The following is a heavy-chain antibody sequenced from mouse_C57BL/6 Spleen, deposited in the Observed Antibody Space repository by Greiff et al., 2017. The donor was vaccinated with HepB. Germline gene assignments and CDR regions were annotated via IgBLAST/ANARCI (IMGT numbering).Heavy chain of an antibody. J-gene: IGHJ2*01. D-gene: IGHD2-1*01. Sequence: DVMLVESGGGLVQPGGSLSLSCAASGFTFTDYYMSWVRQPPGKALEWLGFIRNKANGYTTEYSASVKGRFTISRDNSQSILYLQMNALRAEDSATYYCARYYGVTTSYYFDYWGQGTTLTVSS. CDR3: ARYYGVTTSYYFDY. V-gene: IGHV7-3*01. CDR2: IRNKANGYTT. CDR1: GFTFTDYY.